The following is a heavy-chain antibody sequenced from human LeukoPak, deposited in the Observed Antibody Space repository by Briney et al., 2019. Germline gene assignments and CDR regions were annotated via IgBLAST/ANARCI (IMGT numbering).Heavy chain of an antibody. CDR3: ARDLNGVYYFDY. V-gene: IGHV1-2*02. D-gene: IGHD3-3*01. J-gene: IGHJ4*02. CDR2: INPNSGGT. Sequence: ASVKVSCKASGYTFTVNYMHWARQAPGQGLEWMGWINPNSGGTNYAQKFQGRVTMTRDTSISTAYMELSRLRSDDTAVYYCARDLNGVYYFDYWGQGTLVTVSS. CDR1: GYTFTVNY.